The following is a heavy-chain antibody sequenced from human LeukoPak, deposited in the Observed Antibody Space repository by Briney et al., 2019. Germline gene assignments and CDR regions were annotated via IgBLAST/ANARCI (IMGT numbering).Heavy chain of an antibody. Sequence: GGSLGLSCAASGFTFSSYSMNWVRQAPGKGLEWVSYITSSSSRIYYADSVKGRFTISRDNSKNTVYLQMNSLRPEDTALYYCARDKSYFGSGNYHYFDSWGQGALVIVSS. CDR2: ITSSSSRI. J-gene: IGHJ4*02. CDR1: GFTFSSYS. V-gene: IGHV3-48*01. CDR3: ARDKSYFGSGNYHYFDS. D-gene: IGHD3-10*01.